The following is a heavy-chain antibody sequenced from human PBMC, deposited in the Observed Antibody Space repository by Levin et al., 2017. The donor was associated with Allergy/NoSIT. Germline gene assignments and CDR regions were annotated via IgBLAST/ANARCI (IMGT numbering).Heavy chain of an antibody. J-gene: IGHJ3*02. V-gene: IGHV3-23*01. CDR1: GFSFSTYG. CDR3: AKFGAFDI. Sequence: QPGGSLRLSCVASGFSFSTYGMTWVRQAPGKGLEWVSAITGLGGDTYYAASVKGRFTISRDNSKNTLFLQMNSLRAEDSAVYYCAKFGAFDIWGQGTVVNVSS. D-gene: IGHD3-16*01. CDR2: ITGLGGDT.